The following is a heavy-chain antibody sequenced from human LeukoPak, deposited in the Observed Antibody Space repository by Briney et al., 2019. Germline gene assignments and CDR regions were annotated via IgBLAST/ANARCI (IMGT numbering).Heavy chain of an antibody. D-gene: IGHD3-22*01. Sequence: GASVKVSCKASGYTFTSYGISWVRQAPGQGLEWMGWISAYNGNTNYAQKLQGRVTMTTDTSTSTAYMELRSLRSDDTAVYYCARAYLLYHYDSSGTFDIWGQGTMVTVSS. CDR1: GYTFTSYG. J-gene: IGHJ3*02. CDR2: ISAYNGNT. V-gene: IGHV1-18*01. CDR3: ARAYLLYHYDSSGTFDI.